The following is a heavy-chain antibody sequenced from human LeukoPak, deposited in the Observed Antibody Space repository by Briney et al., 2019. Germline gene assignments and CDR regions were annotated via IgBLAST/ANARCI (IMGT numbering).Heavy chain of an antibody. CDR1: GYTFTGYY. CDR2: INPNSGGT. V-gene: IGHV1-2*02. Sequence: ASVKVSCKASGYTFTGYYMHWVRQAPGQRLEWMGWINPNSGGTNYAQKFQGRVTMTRDTSISTAYMELSRLRSDDTAVYYCARGDILRFLEWLPPSDYGMDVWGQGTTVTVSS. D-gene: IGHD3-3*01. CDR3: ARGDILRFLEWLPPSDYGMDV. J-gene: IGHJ6*02.